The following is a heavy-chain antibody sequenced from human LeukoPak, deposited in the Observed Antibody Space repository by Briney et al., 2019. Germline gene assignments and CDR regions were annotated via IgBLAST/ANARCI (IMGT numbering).Heavy chain of an antibody. Sequence: ASVKVSCKASGYTFTGYYMHWVRQAPGQGLEWMGWINPNSGGTNYAQKLQGRVTMTTDTSTSTAYMELRSLRSDDTAVYYCARERGPHYCSGGSCYPGFDYWGQGTLVTVSS. CDR1: GYTFTGYY. V-gene: IGHV1-2*02. CDR2: INPNSGGT. CDR3: ARERGPHYCSGGSCYPGFDY. J-gene: IGHJ4*02. D-gene: IGHD2-15*01.